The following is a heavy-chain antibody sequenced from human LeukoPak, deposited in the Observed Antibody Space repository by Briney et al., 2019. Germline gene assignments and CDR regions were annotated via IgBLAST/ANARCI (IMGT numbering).Heavy chain of an antibody. J-gene: IGHJ4*02. CDR1: GFTFSSYD. CDR3: ARGGGSVGSGSGFNF. CDR2: IGPTGGT. D-gene: IGHD6-19*01. V-gene: IGHV3-13*04. Sequence: GGSLRLSCAASGFTFSSYDMHWVRQATGKGLEWVSGIGPTGGTYYPGSVKGRFTISRENAKNSLYLQMNSLRAGDTAVYYCARGGGSVGSGSGFNFWGQGTLVTVSS.